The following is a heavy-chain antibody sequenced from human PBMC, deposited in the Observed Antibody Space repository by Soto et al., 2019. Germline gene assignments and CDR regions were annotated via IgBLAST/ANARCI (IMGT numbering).Heavy chain of an antibody. CDR3: AKDCNFWSGYSQQIDY. Sequence: GGSLRLSCAASGFTFSSYGMHWVRQAPGKGLEWVAVISYDGSNKYYADSVKGRFTISRDNSKNTPYLQMNSLRAEDTAVYYCAKDCNFWSGYSQQIDYWGQGTLVTGSS. CDR2: ISYDGSNK. J-gene: IGHJ4*02. V-gene: IGHV3-30*18. CDR1: GFTFSSYG. D-gene: IGHD3-3*01.